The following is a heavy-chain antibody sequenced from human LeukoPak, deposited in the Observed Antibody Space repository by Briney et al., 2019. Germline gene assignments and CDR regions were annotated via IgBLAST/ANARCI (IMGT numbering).Heavy chain of an antibody. Sequence: GGSLRLSFPASGFTFSHYAMLWVPQAPWKGLDWVSAMASDGRTFYAASVRGRVSISRDNSKNTLYLQMNSLGAEDTAKYFCANVGVAAASPPFYLDVWGKGTTVTVSS. V-gene: IGHV3-23*01. J-gene: IGHJ6*03. CDR1: GFTFSHYA. CDR2: MASDGRT. CDR3: ANVGVAAASPPFYLDV. D-gene: IGHD2-2*01.